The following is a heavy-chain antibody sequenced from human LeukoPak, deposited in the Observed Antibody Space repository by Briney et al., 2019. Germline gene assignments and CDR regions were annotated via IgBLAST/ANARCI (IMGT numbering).Heavy chain of an antibody. J-gene: IGHJ4*02. V-gene: IGHV4-59*12. CDR3: ARGPIAAAGHFDY. Sequence: SETLSLTCSVSGDSISSDYWSWIRQPPGKGLEWLGYIYWSGSTNYNPSLKSRVTISVDTSKKQFSLKLSSVTAADTAVYYCARGPIAAAGHFDYWGQGTLVTVSS. D-gene: IGHD6-13*01. CDR1: GDSISSDY. CDR2: IYWSGST.